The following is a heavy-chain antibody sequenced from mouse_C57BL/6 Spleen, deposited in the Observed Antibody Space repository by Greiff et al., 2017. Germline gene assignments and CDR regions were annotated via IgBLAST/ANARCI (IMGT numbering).Heavy chain of an antibody. D-gene: IGHD3-2*02. CDR1: GYTFTSYW. J-gene: IGHJ3*01. CDR3: ARRTEQLRLGFAY. Sequence: QVQLQQPGAELVKPGASVKMSCKASGYTFTSYWITWVKQRPGQGLEWIGDIYPGSGSTNYNEKFKSKATLTVDTSSSTAYMQLSSLTSEDSAVYYCARRTEQLRLGFAYWGQGTLVTVSA. CDR2: IYPGSGST. V-gene: IGHV1-55*01.